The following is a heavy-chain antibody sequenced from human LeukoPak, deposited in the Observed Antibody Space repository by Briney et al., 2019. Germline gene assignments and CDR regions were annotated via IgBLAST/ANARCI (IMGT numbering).Heavy chain of an antibody. Sequence: GGSLRLSCVASGFSFSGYSMNWGRQAPGKGLEWVSSISRDSITYTYYADSVKGGFTISRDNTKDSLYLQMNSLRAEDTAVYYCVRPGINDYGGNFDYWGQGALVTVSS. CDR1: GFSFSGYS. CDR3: VRPGINDYGGNFDY. CDR2: ISRDSITYT. J-gene: IGHJ4*02. V-gene: IGHV3-21*03. D-gene: IGHD4-23*01.